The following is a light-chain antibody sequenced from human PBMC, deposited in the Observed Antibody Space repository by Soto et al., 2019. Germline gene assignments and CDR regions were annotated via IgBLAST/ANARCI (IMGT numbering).Light chain of an antibody. V-gene: IGKV2-40*01. CDR2: TVY. Sequence: DIVMTQAPLSLTVTPGEPASISCRSSQSLLDSDDGNTYLDWYLQKPGQSQQLXIYTVYYRASGVPDRFSGSGSGTDFTLKIRRVEAEDVGVYYCMQRIEFPLTFGGGTKVDIK. CDR1: QSLLDSDDGNTY. J-gene: IGKJ4*01. CDR3: MQRIEFPLT.